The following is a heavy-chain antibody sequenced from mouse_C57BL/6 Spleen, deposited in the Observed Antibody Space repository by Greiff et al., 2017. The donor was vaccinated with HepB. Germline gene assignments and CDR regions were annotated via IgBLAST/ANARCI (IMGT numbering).Heavy chain of an antibody. CDR2: ISSGGSTI. CDR1: GFTFSDYG. Sequence: EVHLVESGGGLVKPGGSLKLSCAASGFTFSDYGMHWVRQAPEKGLEWVAYISSGGSTIYYADTVKGRFTISRDNAKNTLFLQMTSLRSEDTAMYYCARGNYGSSYLYFDVWGTGTTVTVSS. CDR3: ARGNYGSSYLYFDV. J-gene: IGHJ1*03. V-gene: IGHV5-17*01. D-gene: IGHD1-1*01.